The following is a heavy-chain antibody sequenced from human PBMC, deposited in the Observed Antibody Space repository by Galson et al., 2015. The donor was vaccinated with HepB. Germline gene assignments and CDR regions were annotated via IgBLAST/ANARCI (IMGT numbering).Heavy chain of an antibody. CDR3: AREELDSSSSPADY. Sequence: SVKVSCKASGGTFSSYAISWVRQAPGQGLEWMGGIIPIFGTANYAQKFQGRVTITADKSTSTAYMELSSLRSEDTAVYYCAREELDSSSSPADYWGQGTLVTVSS. CDR2: IIPIFGTA. J-gene: IGHJ4*02. V-gene: IGHV1-69*06. CDR1: GGTFSSYA. D-gene: IGHD6-6*01.